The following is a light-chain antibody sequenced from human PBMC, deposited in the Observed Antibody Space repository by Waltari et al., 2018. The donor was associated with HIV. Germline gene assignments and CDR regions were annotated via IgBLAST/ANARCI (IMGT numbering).Light chain of an antibody. J-gene: IGLJ2*01. Sequence: QSELTQPPSVSAAPGQRVTIPCTGSSPNIGAGYDVPWYQQVPGRAPKVVIYGNSNRPSGVPDRFSGSKSGSSASLVITGLQSEDEADYYCQSYDSNLSGLFGGGTKVTVL. CDR2: GNS. V-gene: IGLV1-40*01. CDR1: SPNIGAGYD. CDR3: QSYDSNLSGL.